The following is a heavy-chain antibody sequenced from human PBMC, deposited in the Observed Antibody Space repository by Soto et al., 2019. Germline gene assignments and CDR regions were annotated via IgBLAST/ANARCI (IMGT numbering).Heavy chain of an antibody. D-gene: IGHD2-2*01. CDR3: ARVPDY. J-gene: IGHJ4*02. Sequence: LEILSLTCSVSGGSMRSQYLSWIRQPPGKGLEWIGYIYYSGSTYYNPSLKSRVTISIDRSKNQFSLKLSSVTAADTAVYYCARVPDYWGQGILVTISS. CDR1: GGSMRSQY. CDR2: IYYSGST. V-gene: IGHV4-59*11.